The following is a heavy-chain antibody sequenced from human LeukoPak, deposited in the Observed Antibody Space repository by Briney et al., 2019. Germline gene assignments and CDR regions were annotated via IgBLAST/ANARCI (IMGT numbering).Heavy chain of an antibody. CDR2: INPNSGGT. J-gene: IGHJ5*02. CDR1: GYTFTSYD. D-gene: IGHD6-13*01. Sequence: ASVKVSCKASGYTFTSYDINWVRQATGQGLEWMGWINPNSGGTTYAQNFQGRVTMTRDTSISTAYMELSRLRSDDTAVYYCARARGRGAAATNWFDPWGQGTLVTVSS. CDR3: ARARGRGAAATNWFDP. V-gene: IGHV1-2*02.